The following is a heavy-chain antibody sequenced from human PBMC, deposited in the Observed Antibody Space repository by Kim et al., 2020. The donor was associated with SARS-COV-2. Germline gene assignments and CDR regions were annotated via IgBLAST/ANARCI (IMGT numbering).Heavy chain of an antibody. Sequence: KFQGRVTMTRDTSLSTAYMELSRLRSDDTAVYYCARTIVVVVAATSTFDPWGQGTLVTVSS. CDR3: ARTIVVVVAATSTFDP. V-gene: IGHV1-2*02. D-gene: IGHD2-15*01. J-gene: IGHJ5*02.